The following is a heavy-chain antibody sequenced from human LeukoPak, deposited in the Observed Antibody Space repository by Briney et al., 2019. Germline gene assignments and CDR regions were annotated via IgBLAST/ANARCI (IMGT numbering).Heavy chain of an antibody. CDR2: ISSSGSTI. V-gene: IGHV3-48*03. J-gene: IGHJ3*02. CDR1: GFTFSSYG. CDR3: ARAPISWNSVGAFDI. D-gene: IGHD1-7*01. Sequence: PGGSLTLSCAASGFTFSSYGMNWVRQAPGKGREGGSYISSSGSTIYYADSVKGRFTISRDNAKNSLYLQMNSLRAEDTAVYYCARAPISWNSVGAFDIWGQGTMVTVSS.